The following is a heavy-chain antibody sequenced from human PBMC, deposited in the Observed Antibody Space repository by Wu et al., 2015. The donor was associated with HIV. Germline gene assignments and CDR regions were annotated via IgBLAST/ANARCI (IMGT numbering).Heavy chain of an antibody. CDR3: ARDRRSDGYNPDAFDI. D-gene: IGHD5-24*01. CDR1: GGTFSSYA. Sequence: QVQLEQSGAEVKKPGSSVKVSCKASGGTFSSYAISWVRQAPGQGLEWMGGIIPIFGTTNYAQQFQGRVTITADESTYTAYMELSSLRSEDTAVYYCARDRRSDGYNPDAFDIWGQGTSGHRLF. V-gene: IGHV1-69*12. J-gene: IGHJ3*02. CDR2: IIPIFGTT.